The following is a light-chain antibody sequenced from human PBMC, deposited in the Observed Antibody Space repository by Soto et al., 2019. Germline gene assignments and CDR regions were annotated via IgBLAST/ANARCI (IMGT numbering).Light chain of an antibody. CDR3: LQHNSYPWT. V-gene: IGKV1-17*01. J-gene: IGKJ1*01. CDR2: AAS. CDR1: QGIRND. Sequence: DIQMTQSPSSLSASVGDRVTITCRASQGIRNDLDWYQQKPGKAPKRVIYAASSLQSGVPSRFSGSGSGTEFTLTISSLQPEDFATYYCLQHNSYPWTFGQGTKVEIK.